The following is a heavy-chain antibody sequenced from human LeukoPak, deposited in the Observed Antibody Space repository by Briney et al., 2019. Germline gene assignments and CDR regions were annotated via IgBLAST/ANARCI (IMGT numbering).Heavy chain of an antibody. V-gene: IGHV1-69*05. Sequence: SVKVSCKASGGTFSSYAISWVRQAPGQGLEWMGRIIPIFGTANYAQKFQGRVTITTDESTSTAYMGLSSLRSEDTAVYYCATGFYSMGYYFDYWGQGTLVTVSS. CDR3: ATGFYSMGYYFDY. D-gene: IGHD1-26*01. CDR1: GGTFSSYA. J-gene: IGHJ4*02. CDR2: IIPIFGTA.